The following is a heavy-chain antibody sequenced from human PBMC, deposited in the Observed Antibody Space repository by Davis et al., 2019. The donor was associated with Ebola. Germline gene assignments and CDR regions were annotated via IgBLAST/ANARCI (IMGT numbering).Heavy chain of an antibody. Sequence: GESLKISCEAFAFSFGIYGMHWVRQAPGKGLEWVASMSYHGSHTSYIDSVRGRFTISRDNSKNTLYLHMNSLRAEDTAVYFCAKEYCPNSGPYCTYFEVWGQGTMVAVSS. D-gene: IGHD3-10*01. V-gene: IGHV3-30*18. J-gene: IGHJ4*02. CDR1: AFSFGIYG. CDR3: AKEYCPNSGPYCTYFEV. CDR2: MSYHGSHT.